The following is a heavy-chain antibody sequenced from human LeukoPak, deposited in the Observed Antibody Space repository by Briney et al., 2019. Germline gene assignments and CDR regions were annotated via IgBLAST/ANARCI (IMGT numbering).Heavy chain of an antibody. CDR3: ARHRGLELRTRKGGWFDP. V-gene: IGHV4-39*01. J-gene: IGHJ5*02. D-gene: IGHD1-7*01. Sequence: PSETLSLTCTVSGGSISSSSYYWGWIRQPPGKGLEWIERIYYSGSTYYNPSLKSRVTISVDTSKNQFSLKLSSVTAADTAVYYCARHRGLELRTRKGGWFDPWGQGTLVTVSS. CDR2: IYYSGST. CDR1: GGSISSSSYY.